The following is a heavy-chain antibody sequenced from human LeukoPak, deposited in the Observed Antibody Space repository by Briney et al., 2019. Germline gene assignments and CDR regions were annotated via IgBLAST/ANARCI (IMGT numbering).Heavy chain of an antibody. J-gene: IGHJ6*02. CDR2: ISGSATGT. CDR1: GFTFSSYA. V-gene: IGHV3-23*01. CDR3: AKDRGGWNYYYGMDV. D-gene: IGHD6-19*01. Sequence: GGSLRLSCAASGFTFSSYAMSWVRQAPGKGLEWVSAISGSATGTHYGDSVKGQFTISRDNSKNTLYLQMKSLRAEDTAVYYCAKDRGGWNYYYGMDVWGQGTTVTVSS.